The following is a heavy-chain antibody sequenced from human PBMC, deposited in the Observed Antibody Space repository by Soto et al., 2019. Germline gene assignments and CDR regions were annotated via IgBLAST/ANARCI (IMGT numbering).Heavy chain of an antibody. D-gene: IGHD2-2*01. J-gene: IGHJ4*02. Sequence: GGSLRLSCVGSGFTFSSYGMHWVRQAPGRGLECVAVISDTGSSHYYAASVEGRFTISRENSKNTLSLRMDRLRVEDTAVYYCAKDRGGDCPDNSCYFGADYWGQGTPVTVSS. CDR3: AKDRGGDCPDNSCYFGADY. CDR2: ISDTGSSH. CDR1: GFTFSSYG. V-gene: IGHV3-30*18.